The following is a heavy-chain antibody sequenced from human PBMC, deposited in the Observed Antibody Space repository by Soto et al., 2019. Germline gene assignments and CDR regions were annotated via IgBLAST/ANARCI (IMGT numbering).Heavy chain of an antibody. Sequence: SETLSLTCTVSGVSISSYYWSWIRQPPGKGLEWIGSIFYTENTDYNPSLKSRVTISIDTSKKQFSLNLRSVTAAADTAVYFCARSVAVPGAHIDYWGQGTQVTVSS. CDR2: IFYTENT. CDR1: GVSISSYY. V-gene: IGHV4-59*01. CDR3: ARSVAVPGAHIDY. D-gene: IGHD6-19*01. J-gene: IGHJ4*02.